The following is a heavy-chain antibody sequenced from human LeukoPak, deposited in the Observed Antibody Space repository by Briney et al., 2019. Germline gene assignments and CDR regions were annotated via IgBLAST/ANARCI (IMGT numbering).Heavy chain of an antibody. J-gene: IGHJ4*02. CDR2: IAAYNGAT. CDR1: GYSFTSYG. D-gene: IGHD2/OR15-2a*01. V-gene: IGHV1-18*01. Sequence: ASVSVSCKASGYSFTSYGLTWVRQTPGQGLEWMGWIAAYNGATNYAQIFQGRVSMTTDTSTNTGYMELRSLTPDDTAVYYCAREDSNSENFWGQGTLVTVSS. CDR3: AREDSNSENF.